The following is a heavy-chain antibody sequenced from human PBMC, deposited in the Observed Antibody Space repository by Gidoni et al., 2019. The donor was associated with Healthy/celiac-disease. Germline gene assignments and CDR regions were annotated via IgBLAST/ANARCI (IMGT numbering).Heavy chain of an antibody. CDR3: AKDHYYDSSGSDSSNSGGWFDP. CDR2: ISGSGGST. CDR1: GFTFSSYA. J-gene: IGHJ5*02. V-gene: IGHV3-23*01. D-gene: IGHD3-22*01. Sequence: EVQLLESGGGLVQPGGSLRLSCAASGFTFSSYAMSWVRQAPGKGLEWVSAISGSGGSTYYADSVKGRFTISRDNSKNTLYLQMNSLRAEDTAVYYCAKDHYYDSSGSDSSNSGGWFDPWGQGTLVTVSS.